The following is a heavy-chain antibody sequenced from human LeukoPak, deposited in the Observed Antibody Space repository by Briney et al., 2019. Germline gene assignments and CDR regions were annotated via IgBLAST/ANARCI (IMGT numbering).Heavy chain of an antibody. Sequence: GSLRLSCAASGFTFSSYAMRWVRQAPGKGLEWVSAISGSGGSTYYADSVKGRFTISRDNSKNTLYLQMNSLRAEDTAVYYCAKAGYGSGSYYTLSHFDYWGQGTLVTVSS. CDR1: GFTFSSYA. J-gene: IGHJ4*02. V-gene: IGHV3-23*01. CDR3: AKAGYGSGSYYTLSHFDY. D-gene: IGHD3-10*01. CDR2: ISGSGGST.